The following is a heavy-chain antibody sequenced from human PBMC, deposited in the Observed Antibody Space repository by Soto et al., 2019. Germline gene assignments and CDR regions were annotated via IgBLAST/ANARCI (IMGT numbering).Heavy chain of an antibody. D-gene: IGHD1-26*01. CDR3: ASDLVGASDSYGLDV. Sequence: GGSLGLSCAASGFTFINYGMHWVRQAPGKGLEWVAIIWHDGNNKYYADSVRGRFIISRDNSKNRLYLQMNSLRAEDTAVYYCASDLVGASDSYGLDVWGQGPPVTVSS. CDR1: GFTFINYG. CDR2: IWHDGNNK. J-gene: IGHJ6*02. V-gene: IGHV3-33*08.